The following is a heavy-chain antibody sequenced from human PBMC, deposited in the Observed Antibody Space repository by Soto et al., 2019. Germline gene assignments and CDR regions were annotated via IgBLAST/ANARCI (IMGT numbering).Heavy chain of an antibody. J-gene: IGHJ3*02. CDR3: ARDSLDCSGGSCYVGENAFDI. CDR1: GFTVSSNY. D-gene: IGHD2-15*01. Sequence: PGGSLRLSCAASGFTVSSNYMSWVRQAPGKGLEWVSVIYSGGSTYYADSVKGRFTISRHNSKNTLYLQMNSLRAEDTAVYYCARDSLDCSGGSCYVGENAFDIWGQGTMVTVSS. CDR2: IYSGGST. V-gene: IGHV3-53*04.